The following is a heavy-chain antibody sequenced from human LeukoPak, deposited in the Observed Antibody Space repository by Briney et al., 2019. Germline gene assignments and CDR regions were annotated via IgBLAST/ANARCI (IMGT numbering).Heavy chain of an antibody. CDR2: ISSSGSTI. CDR3: ARGRLWFGELWGDFDY. V-gene: IGHV3-11*04. Sequence: GGSLRLSCAASGFTFSDFYMSWIRQAPGKGLEWVSYISSSGSTIYYADSVKGRFTISRDNAKNSLYLQMNSLRAEDTAVYYCARGRLWFGELWGDFDYWGQGTLVTVSS. J-gene: IGHJ4*02. CDR1: GFTFSDFY. D-gene: IGHD3-10*01.